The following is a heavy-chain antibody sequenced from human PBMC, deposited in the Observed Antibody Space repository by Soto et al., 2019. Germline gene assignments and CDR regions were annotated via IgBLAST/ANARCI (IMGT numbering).Heavy chain of an antibody. CDR3: AKGRYSRYEQTDIFDS. D-gene: IGHD5-12*01. J-gene: IGHJ4*02. CDR2: ISGSGGST. Sequence: GGSQILSYASSELNFSSFPMILVRQEQGKGLEWVSAISGSGGSTYYADSVKGRFTISRDNSKNTLYLQMTSLRAEDTAVYYCAKGRYSRYEQTDIFDSRGQGTLVTVSS. V-gene: IGHV3-23*01. CDR1: ELNFSSFP.